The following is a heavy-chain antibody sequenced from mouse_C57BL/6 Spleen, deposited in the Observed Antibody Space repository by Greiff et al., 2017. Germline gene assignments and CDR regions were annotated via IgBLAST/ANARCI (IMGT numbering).Heavy chain of an antibody. D-gene: IGHD2-2*01. J-gene: IGHJ2*01. Sequence: VKLQESGAELVRPGASVKLSCKASGYTFNDYYINWVKQRPGQGLEWIARIYPGSGNTYYTAKFKGTATLTAEKSSSTAYMQLSSLTCGESAVYFGATYGYGEVGFYLDYWGQGTTLTVSS. CDR3: ATYGYGEVGFYLDY. CDR1: GYTFNDYY. V-gene: IGHV1-76*01. CDR2: IYPGSGNT.